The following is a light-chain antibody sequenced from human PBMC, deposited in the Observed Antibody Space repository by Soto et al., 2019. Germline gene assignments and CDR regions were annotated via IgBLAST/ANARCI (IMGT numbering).Light chain of an antibody. CDR2: DAS. CDR1: QSVSTR. J-gene: IGKJ1*01. Sequence: DIPMTPSPSSLSASLGDRVTIICRASQSVSTRLAWYQQKPGKAPKVLIYDASSWAGGVPSRFTGSGSGTEFTLTINSLQPDDFATYYCQQYSVYWTFGQGTKVDIK. CDR3: QQYSVYWT. V-gene: IGKV1-5*02.